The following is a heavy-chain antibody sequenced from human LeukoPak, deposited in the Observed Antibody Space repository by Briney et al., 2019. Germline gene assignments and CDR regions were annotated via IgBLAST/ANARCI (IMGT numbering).Heavy chain of an antibody. CDR1: GFTFSSYA. D-gene: IGHD2-2*01. Sequence: PGGSLRLSCSASGFTFSSYAMHWVRQAPGKGLEYVSAINSNGGSTYYADSVKGRFTISRDNSKNTLYLQMSRLRTEDTAVYYCVRRSTGYYYWGQGTLVTVSS. CDR2: INSNGGST. CDR3: VRRSTGYYY. V-gene: IGHV3-64D*06. J-gene: IGHJ4*02.